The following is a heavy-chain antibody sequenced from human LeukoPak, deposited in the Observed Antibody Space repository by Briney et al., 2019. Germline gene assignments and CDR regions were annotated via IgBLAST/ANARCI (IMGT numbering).Heavy chain of an antibody. Sequence: GGSLRLSCAASGFTFSGSAMHWVRQASGKGLEWVGRIRSKSKDYATAYAASVKGRFTISRDDSYNTAYLQMNSLKTEDTAVYYCARALEVTWFDSWGQGIQVTVSS. CDR1: GFTFSGSA. CDR2: IRSKSKDYAT. D-gene: IGHD3-22*01. V-gene: IGHV3-73*01. CDR3: ARALEVTWFDS. J-gene: IGHJ5*01.